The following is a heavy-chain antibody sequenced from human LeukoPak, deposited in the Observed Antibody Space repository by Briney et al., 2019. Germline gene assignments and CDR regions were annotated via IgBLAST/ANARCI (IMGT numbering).Heavy chain of an antibody. CDR2: ISSSGSTI. D-gene: IGHD5-12*01. CDR1: GFTFSSYA. V-gene: IGHV3-48*04. J-gene: IGHJ4*02. Sequence: GGSLRLSCAASGFTFSSYAMSWVRQAPGKGLEWVSYISSSGSTIYYADSVKGRFTISRDNAKNSLYLQMNSLRAEDTAVYYCARDGGGGYDSSWFDYWGQGTLVTVSS. CDR3: ARDGGGGYDSSWFDY.